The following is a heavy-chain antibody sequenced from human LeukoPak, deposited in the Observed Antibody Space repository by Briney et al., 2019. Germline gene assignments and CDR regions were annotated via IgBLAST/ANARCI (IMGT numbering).Heavy chain of an antibody. D-gene: IGHD1-1*01. V-gene: IGHV4-59*01. Sequence: SETLSLTCTVSGGSISSYYWSWIRQPPGKGLEWIGYIYYSGSSNYNPSLKSQVTISVDTSKNQFSLKLSSVTAADTAVYYCARGYSKLPHLRAFDIWGQGTMVTVSS. CDR2: IYYSGSS. CDR1: GGSISSYY. CDR3: ARGYSKLPHLRAFDI. J-gene: IGHJ3*02.